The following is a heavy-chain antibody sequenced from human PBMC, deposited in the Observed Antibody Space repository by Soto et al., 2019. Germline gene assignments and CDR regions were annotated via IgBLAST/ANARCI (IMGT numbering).Heavy chain of an antibody. CDR2: IKHSGST. V-gene: IGHV4-39*01. CDR1: GGSISSSRCH. D-gene: IGHD3-10*01. CDR3: ARHLGDYYGSGSYSYWFDP. J-gene: IGHJ5*02. Sequence: SETLSLTCTVSGGSISSSRCHWGWIRQPPGKGLEWIGSIKHSGSTYYNPSHKSRVTISVDTSKNQFSLKLSSVTAADTAVYYCARHLGDYYGSGSYSYWFDPWGQGTLVTVSS.